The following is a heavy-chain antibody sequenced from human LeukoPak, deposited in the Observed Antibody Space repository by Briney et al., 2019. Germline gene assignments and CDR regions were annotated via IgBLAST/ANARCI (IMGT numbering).Heavy chain of an antibody. D-gene: IGHD7-27*01. CDR2: IATAGDT. V-gene: IGHV3-13*01. J-gene: IGHJ5*02. CDR1: GFTLSSYD. CDR3: TRGGDGFDP. Sequence: GGSLRLSCAASGFTLSSYDIHWVRHPTGKGLEWVSAIATAGDTFYSASVKGRFTISRGNAKNSLYLQMNSLRVGDTAVYYCTRGGDGFDPWGQGTLVTVSS.